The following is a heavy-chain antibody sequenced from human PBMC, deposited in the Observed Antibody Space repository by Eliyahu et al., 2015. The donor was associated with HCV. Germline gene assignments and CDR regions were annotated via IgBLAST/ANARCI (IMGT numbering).Heavy chain of an antibody. Sequence: GLEWIGEINHSGSTNYNPSLKSRVTISVDTSKNQFSLKLSSVTAADTAVYYCARVGPPNVLIVVVPAYSNWFDPWGQGTLVTVSS. V-gene: IGHV4-34*01. CDR3: ARVGPPNVLIVVVPAYSNWFDP. J-gene: IGHJ5*02. CDR2: INHSGST. D-gene: IGHD2-2*01.